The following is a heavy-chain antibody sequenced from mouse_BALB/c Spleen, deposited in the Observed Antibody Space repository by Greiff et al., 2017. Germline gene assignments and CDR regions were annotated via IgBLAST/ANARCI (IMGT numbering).Heavy chain of an antibody. CDR2: IDPENGDT. J-gene: IGHJ2*01. Sequence: EVQLQQSGAELVRPGASVKLSCTASGFNIKDYYMHWVKQRPEQGLEWIGWIDPENGDTEYAPKFQGKATMTADTSSNTAYLQLSSLTSEDTAVYYCSAHSADFDYWGQGTTLTVSS. CDR3: SAHSADFDY. V-gene: IGHV14-4*02. CDR1: GFNIKDYY.